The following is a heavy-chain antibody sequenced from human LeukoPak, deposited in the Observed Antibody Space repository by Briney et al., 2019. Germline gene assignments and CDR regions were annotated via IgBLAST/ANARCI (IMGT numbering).Heavy chain of an antibody. CDR3: AREGLELYSSLGY. CDR1: GGSISSSSYY. CDR2: IYYSGST. V-gene: IGHV4-39*07. D-gene: IGHD6-13*01. Sequence: SETLSLTCTVSGGSISSSSYYWGWIRQPPGKGLEWIGSIYYSGSTYYNPSLKSRVTISVGTSKNQFSLKLSSVTAADTAVYYCAREGLELYSSLGYWGQGTLVTVSS. J-gene: IGHJ4*02.